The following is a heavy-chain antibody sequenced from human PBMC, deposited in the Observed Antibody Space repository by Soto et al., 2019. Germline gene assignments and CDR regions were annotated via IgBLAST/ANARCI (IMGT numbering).Heavy chain of an antibody. CDR1: GFTFSNYP. D-gene: IGHD6-19*01. J-gene: IGHJ4*02. CDR3: TRNIAVADPL. CDR2: ISGSST. Sequence: PGGSLRLSCAASGFTFSNYPMSWVRQAPGKGLEWVSVISGSSTFYADSVRGRFTISRDNAENTLYLQMNSLRAEDTAVYYRTRNIAVADPLWGQGTLVTVSS. V-gene: IGHV3-23*01.